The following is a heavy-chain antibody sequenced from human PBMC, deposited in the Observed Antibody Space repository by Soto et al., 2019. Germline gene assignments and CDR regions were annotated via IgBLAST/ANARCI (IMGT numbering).Heavy chain of an antibody. J-gene: IGHJ4*02. CDR3: ARGMTPPGAPAWYYFDS. CDR1: GASITGTSY. D-gene: IGHD2-8*02. CDR2: FSLSGTT. V-gene: IGHV4-4*07. Sequence: SETLSLTCTVSGASITGTSYWSWIRQPAGKGLEWIGRFSLSGTTNYNPSLRSRVTMSADVSKNQFSLRLTSVTAADTALYYCARGMTPPGAPAWYYFDSWGQGTLVTAPQ.